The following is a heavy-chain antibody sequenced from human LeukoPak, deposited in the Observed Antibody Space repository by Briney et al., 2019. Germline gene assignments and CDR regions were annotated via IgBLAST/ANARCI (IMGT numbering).Heavy chain of an antibody. V-gene: IGHV3-15*01. Sequence: GGSLRLSCAASGFTFSNAWMSWVRQAPGKGLEWVGRIKSRTDGGATDHAAPVKGRFTILRDDSKNTLHLQMNSLKTEDTAVYYCTTVGGDGYSLDYWGQGTLVTVSS. D-gene: IGHD5-24*01. CDR2: IKSRTDGGAT. CDR3: TTVGGDGYSLDY. CDR1: GFTFSNAW. J-gene: IGHJ4*02.